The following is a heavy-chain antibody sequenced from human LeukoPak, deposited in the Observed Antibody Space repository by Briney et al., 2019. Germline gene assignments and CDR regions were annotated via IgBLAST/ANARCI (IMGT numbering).Heavy chain of an antibody. J-gene: IGHJ5*02. D-gene: IGHD6-13*01. CDR2: IKQDGSEK. CDR3: ARDRTSVIAAAGNWFDP. Sequence: PGGSLRLSCAASGFTFSSYWMSWVRQAPGRWLEWVANIKQDGSEKYYVDSVKGRFTISRDNAKNSLYLQMNSLRAEDTAVYYCARDRTSVIAAAGNWFDPWGQGTLVTVSS. V-gene: IGHV3-7*01. CDR1: GFTFSSYW.